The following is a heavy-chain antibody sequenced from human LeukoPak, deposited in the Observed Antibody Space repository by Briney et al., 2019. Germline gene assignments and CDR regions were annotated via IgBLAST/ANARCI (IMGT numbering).Heavy chain of an antibody. CDR2: ISSDGSYK. CDR3: ARAPPDSWIDN. V-gene: IGHV3-30*04. Sequence: GGSLRLSCAASGFTFSNFALYWVRQAPGKGLEWVTVISSDGSYKYYADSVKDRFTISRDNSKNTVYLQMSSLRDEDTAVYYCARAPPDSWIDNWGQGTLVTVSS. D-gene: IGHD6-13*01. J-gene: IGHJ4*02. CDR1: GFTFSNFA.